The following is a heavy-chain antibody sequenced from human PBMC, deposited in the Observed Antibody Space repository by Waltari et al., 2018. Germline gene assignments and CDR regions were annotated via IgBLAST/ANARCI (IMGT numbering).Heavy chain of an antibody. CDR3: ARLPTKYFDSLGWGFFDQ. Sequence: HVQLQESGPGLVKPSETLSRTSSVSGDFPSDAHLTGSRQAPGKGLDWIAYRRNTGATKCTPSLESRVTLSADTSKKQFSLRLTSVTAADTAVYFCARLPTKYFDSLGWGFFDQWGQGILVTVSS. D-gene: IGHD3-9*01. CDR2: RRNTGAT. J-gene: IGHJ4*02. CDR1: GDFPSDAH. V-gene: IGHV4-59*08.